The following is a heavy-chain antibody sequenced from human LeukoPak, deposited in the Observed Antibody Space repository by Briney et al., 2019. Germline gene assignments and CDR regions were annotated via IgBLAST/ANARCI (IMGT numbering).Heavy chain of an antibody. CDR1: GFTFSTYW. CDR2: VNGDGSST. V-gene: IGHV3-74*01. J-gene: IGHJ4*02. D-gene: IGHD6-13*01. CDR3: ARDGIAAVDFDY. Sequence: GGSLRLSCAASGFTFSTYWMHWVRQAPGKGLVWVSRVNGDGSSTNYADSVKGRFTISRDNAKNTLYLQMNSLRAEVTAVYYCARDGIAAVDFDYWGQGILVTVSS.